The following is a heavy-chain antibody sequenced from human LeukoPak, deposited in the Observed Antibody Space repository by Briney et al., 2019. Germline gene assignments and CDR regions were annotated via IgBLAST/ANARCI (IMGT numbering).Heavy chain of an antibody. D-gene: IGHD3-10*01. CDR2: IKQDGSEK. CDR1: GFTFSSYW. Sequence: PGGSLRLSCAASGFTFSSYWMSWVRQAPGKGLEWVANIKQDGSEKYYVDSVKGRFTISRDNAKNSLFLQMNSLRDEDTAVYYCARGHVPGSDRHWDYWGQGILVTVSS. CDR3: ARGHVPGSDRHWDY. J-gene: IGHJ4*02. V-gene: IGHV3-7*01.